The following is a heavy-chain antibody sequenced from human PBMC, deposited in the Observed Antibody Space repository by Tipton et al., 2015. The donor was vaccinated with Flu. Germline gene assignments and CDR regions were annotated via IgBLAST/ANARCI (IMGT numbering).Heavy chain of an antibody. CDR3: VRRDYSNYVSDPKSWFDP. J-gene: IGHJ5*02. CDR1: GDSIRSSNYY. CDR2: TFHSGNT. D-gene: IGHD4-11*01. V-gene: IGHV4-39*07. Sequence: GLVKPSETLSLTCGVSGDSIRSSNYYWGWIRQPPGKGLEWIGNTFHSGNTYLNPSLKSRVTISIDTSKNEFFLKMKSVAAADKAVYYCVRRDYSNYVSDPKSWFDPWGQGTLVTVSS.